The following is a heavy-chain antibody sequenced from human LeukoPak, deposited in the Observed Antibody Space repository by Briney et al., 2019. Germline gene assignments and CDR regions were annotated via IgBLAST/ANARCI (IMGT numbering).Heavy chain of an antibody. Sequence: SETLSLTCTVSGGSISSYYWSWIRQPAGKGLEWIGRIYTSGSTNYNPSLKSRVTMSVDTSKNQFSLKLSSVTAADTAVYYCVRDTPYCSSTSCYGGYDYWGQGTLVTVSS. V-gene: IGHV4-4*07. D-gene: IGHD2-2*01. J-gene: IGHJ4*02. CDR1: GGSISSYY. CDR2: IYTSGST. CDR3: VRDTPYCSSTSCYGGYDY.